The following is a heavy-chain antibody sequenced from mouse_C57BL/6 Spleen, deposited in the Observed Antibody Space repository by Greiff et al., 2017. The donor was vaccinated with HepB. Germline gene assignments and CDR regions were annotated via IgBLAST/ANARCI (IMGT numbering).Heavy chain of an antibody. V-gene: IGHV1-55*01. Sequence: VQLQQPGAELVKPGASVKMSCKASGYTFTSYWITWVKQRPGQGLEWIGDIYPGRGSTNYNEKFKSKATLTVDTSSSTAYMQLSSLTSEDSAVYYCARIGGSSSWYAMDYWGQGTSVTVSS. CDR1: GYTFTSYW. CDR3: ARIGGSSSWYAMDY. CDR2: IYPGRGST. J-gene: IGHJ4*01. D-gene: IGHD1-1*01.